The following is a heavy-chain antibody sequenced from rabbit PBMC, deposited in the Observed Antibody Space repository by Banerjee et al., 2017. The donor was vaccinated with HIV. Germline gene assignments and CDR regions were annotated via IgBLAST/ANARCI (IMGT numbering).Heavy chain of an antibody. CDR1: GFDFSSYG. D-gene: IGHD4-1*01. CDR2: IDPVFGST. CDR3: VREGSSGWGDYYFDL. Sequence: EESGGDLVKPGGSLKFSCKASGFDFSSYGVSWVRQAPGKGLEWIGYIDPVFGSTYYASWVNGRFSISRENTQNTVSLQMNSLTAADTATYFCVREGSSGWGDYYFDLWGQGTLVTVS. J-gene: IGHJ4*01. V-gene: IGHV1S47*01.